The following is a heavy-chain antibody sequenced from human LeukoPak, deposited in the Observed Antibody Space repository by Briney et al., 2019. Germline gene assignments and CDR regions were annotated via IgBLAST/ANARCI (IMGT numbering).Heavy chain of an antibody. CDR3: ARGGLYCSSTSCPSSDY. CDR1: GGTFSSYA. CDR2: VIPILGIA. V-gene: IGHV1-69*04. J-gene: IGHJ4*02. Sequence: SVKVSCKASGGTFSSYAISWVRQAPGQGLEWMGRVIPILGIANYAQKFQGRVTMTRDTSTSTVYMELSSLRSEDTAVYYCARGGLYCSSTSCPSSDYWGQGTLVTVSS. D-gene: IGHD2-2*01.